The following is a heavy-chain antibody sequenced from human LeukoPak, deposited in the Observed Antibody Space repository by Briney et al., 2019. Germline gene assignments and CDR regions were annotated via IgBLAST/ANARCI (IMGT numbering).Heavy chain of an antibody. CDR1: GGSFSGYY. V-gene: IGHV4-34*01. J-gene: IGHJ5*02. CDR2: INHSGST. Sequence: PSETLSLTCAVYGGSFSGYYWSWIRQPPGKGLEWIGEINHSGSTNYNPSLKSRVTISVDTSKNQFSLKLSSVTAADTAVYYCARGPIAATSNWFDPWGQGTLVTVSS. D-gene: IGHD6-25*01. CDR3: ARGPIAATSNWFDP.